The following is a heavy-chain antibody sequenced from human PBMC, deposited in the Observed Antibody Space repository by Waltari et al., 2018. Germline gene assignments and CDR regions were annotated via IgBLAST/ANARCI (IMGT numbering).Heavy chain of an antibody. CDR2: ISYDGSNK. CDR3: AKRAKVKGLCSGNCYSDY. Sequence: QVQLVESGGGVVQPGRSLRLSCAASGFTFSSYGMHWVRQAPGKGLEWVAVISYDGSNKYYADSVKGRFTISRDNSKNTLYLQMSSLRAEDTAVYYCAKRAKVKGLCSGNCYSDYWGQGTLVTVSS. V-gene: IGHV3-30*18. CDR1: GFTFSSYG. J-gene: IGHJ4*02. D-gene: IGHD2-15*01.